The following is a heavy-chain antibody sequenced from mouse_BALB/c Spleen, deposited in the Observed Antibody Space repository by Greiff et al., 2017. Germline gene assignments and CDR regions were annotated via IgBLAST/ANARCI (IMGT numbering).Heavy chain of an antibody. Sequence: QVQLQQSGPELVKPGASVKISCKASGYAFSSSWMNWVKQRPGQGLEWIGRIYPGDGDTNYNGKFKGKATLTADKSSSTAYMQLSSLTSVDSAVYFCLYDFDYWGQGTTLTVSS. J-gene: IGHJ2*01. CDR2: IYPGDGDT. CDR1: GYAFSSSW. V-gene: IGHV1-82*01. CDR3: LYDFDY. D-gene: IGHD2-14*01.